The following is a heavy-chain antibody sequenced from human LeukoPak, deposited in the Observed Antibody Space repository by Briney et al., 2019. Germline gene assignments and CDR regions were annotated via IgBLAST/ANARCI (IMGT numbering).Heavy chain of an antibody. CDR3: AREYGATRIDI. CDR2: IYYSGST. J-gene: IGHJ3*02. V-gene: IGHV4-4*02. CDR1: GGSISSSNW. D-gene: IGHD5-12*01. Sequence: PSGTLSLTCAVSGGSISSSNWWSWVRQPPGKGLEWIGYIYYSGSTNYNPSLKSRVTISVDTSKNQFSLKLSSVTAADTAVYYCAREYGATRIDIWGQGTMVTVSS.